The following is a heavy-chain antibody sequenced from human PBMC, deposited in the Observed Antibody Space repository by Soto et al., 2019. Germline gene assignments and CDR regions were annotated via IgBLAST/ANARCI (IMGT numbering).Heavy chain of an antibody. CDR3: ARGDIGPDAFDI. Sequence: ETLCLTCAVSGVSFSGYYWSWIRQPPGKGLEWIGEINHSGSTNYNPSLKSRVTISVDTSKNQFSLKLSSVTAADTAVYYCARGDIGPDAFDIWGQGTMVTV. J-gene: IGHJ3*02. CDR1: GVSFSGYY. CDR2: INHSGST. D-gene: IGHD3-10*01. V-gene: IGHV4-34*01.